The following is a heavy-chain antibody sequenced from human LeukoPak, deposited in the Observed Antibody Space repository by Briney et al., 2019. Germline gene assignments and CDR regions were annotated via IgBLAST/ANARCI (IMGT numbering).Heavy chain of an antibody. D-gene: IGHD3-22*01. V-gene: IGHV4-59*08. Sequence: SETLSLTCTVSGGSISSHYWSWIRQPPGKGLEWIGYIYYSGSTNYNPSLKSRVTISVDTSKNQFSLKLSSVTAADTAVYYCARSGYYYVVDAFDIWGQGTMVTVSS. CDR3: ARSGYYYVVDAFDI. CDR2: IYYSGST. CDR1: GGSISSHY. J-gene: IGHJ3*02.